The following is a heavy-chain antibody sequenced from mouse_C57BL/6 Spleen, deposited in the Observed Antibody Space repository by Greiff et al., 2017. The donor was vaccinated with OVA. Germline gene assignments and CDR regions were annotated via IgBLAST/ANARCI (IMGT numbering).Heavy chain of an antibody. CDR2: ISNGGGSS. D-gene: IGHD4-1*02. V-gene: IGHV5-12*01. J-gene: IGHJ2*01. Sequence: EVQVVESGGGLVQPGGSLKLSCAASGFTFSDYYMYWVRQTPEQRLEWVAYISNGGGSSYYPHTVKGPFTLSRDNAKNTLYLQMSRLKTEDTDMNDGARREINWNGFDYGGKGTTLTVSS. CDR1: GFTFSDYY. CDR3: ARREINWNGFDY.